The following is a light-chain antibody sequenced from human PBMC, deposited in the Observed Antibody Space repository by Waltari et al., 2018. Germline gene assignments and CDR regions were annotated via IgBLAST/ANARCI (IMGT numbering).Light chain of an antibody. V-gene: IGKV3-11*01. J-gene: IGKJ2*01. CDR1: QTVRSY. CDR2: DAS. Sequence: EIVLTQYQATLSLSPGERATLSCRASQTVRSYLAWYQQKPGQSPRLLIFDASSRATGIPAKFSGSGSGTDFTLTVSNLEPEDFAVYYCQQRSNWPYTFGQGTRVEIK. CDR3: QQRSNWPYT.